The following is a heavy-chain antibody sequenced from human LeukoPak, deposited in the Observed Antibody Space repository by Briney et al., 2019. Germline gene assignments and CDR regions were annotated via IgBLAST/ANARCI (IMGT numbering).Heavy chain of an antibody. CDR3: ARDGATDSYCYYMDV. V-gene: IGHV4-59*01. D-gene: IGHD3-16*01. J-gene: IGHJ6*03. CDR2: IYYSGST. Sequence: SETLSLTCAVYGGSFSGYYWSWIRQPPGKGLEWIGYIYYSGSTNYNPSLKSRVTISVDTSKNQFSLKLSSVTAADTAVYYCARDGATDSYCYYMDVWGKGTTVTISS. CDR1: GGSFSGYY.